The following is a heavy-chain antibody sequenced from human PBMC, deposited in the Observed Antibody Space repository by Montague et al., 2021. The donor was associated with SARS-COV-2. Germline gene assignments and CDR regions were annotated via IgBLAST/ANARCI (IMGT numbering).Heavy chain of an antibody. Sequence: SLRLSCSASGFTFKNYAMGWVRQAPGKGLEWVSAVSDTGGGTYYADSVKGRFTISRDNGRNSVHLQMNSLRAEDTAIYYCAKDDGSGNYYDGLYENWGQGTRVTVSS. CDR1: GFTFKNYA. CDR2: VSDTGGGT. J-gene: IGHJ4*02. D-gene: IGHD3-10*01. V-gene: IGHV3-23*01. CDR3: AKDDGSGNYYDGLYEN.